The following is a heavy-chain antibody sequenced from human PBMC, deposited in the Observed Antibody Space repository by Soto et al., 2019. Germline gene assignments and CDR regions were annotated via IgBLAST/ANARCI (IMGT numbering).Heavy chain of an antibody. CDR1: GFTFSSYA. J-gene: IGHJ4*02. CDR3: AKARSGYPYSSSWYSESFDY. V-gene: IGHV3-23*01. CDR2: ISGNGGST. Sequence: EVQLLESGGGLVQPGGSLRLSCAASGFTFSSYAMSWVRQAPGKGLEWVSAISGNGGSTYYADSVKGRFTISRDNSKNTLYLQMNSLRAEDTAVYYCAKARSGYPYSSSWYSESFDYWGQGTLVTVSS. D-gene: IGHD6-13*01.